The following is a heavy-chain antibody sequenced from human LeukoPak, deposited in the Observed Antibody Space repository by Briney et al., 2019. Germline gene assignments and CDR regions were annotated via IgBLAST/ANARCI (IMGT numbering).Heavy chain of an antibody. CDR2: ISYDGSNK. CDR1: GFTFSSYG. J-gene: IGHJ3*01. Sequence: GGSLRLSCAASGFTFSSYGMHWVRQAPGKGLEWVAVISYDGSNKYYADSVKGRFTISRDNSKNTLYLQMNSLRAEDTAVYYCAKTRGGDYVWDAFDLWGQGTMVTVSS. V-gene: IGHV3-30*18. D-gene: IGHD3-16*01. CDR3: AKTRGGDYVWDAFDL.